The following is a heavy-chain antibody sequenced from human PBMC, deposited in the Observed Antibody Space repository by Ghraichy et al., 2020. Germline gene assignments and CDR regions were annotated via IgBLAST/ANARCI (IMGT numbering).Heavy chain of an antibody. CDR1: GYTFTGYY. CDR3: ARGDGSYPAY. Sequence: ASVKVSCKASGYTFTGYYIHWVRQAPGQGLEWMGWINPNSGGTNYAQNFQGRVTLTGDTSISTAYMEVSSLRSDDTAVYFCARGDGSYPAYWGQGSLVIVSS. CDR2: INPNSGGT. J-gene: IGHJ4*02. D-gene: IGHD1-26*01. V-gene: IGHV1-2*02.